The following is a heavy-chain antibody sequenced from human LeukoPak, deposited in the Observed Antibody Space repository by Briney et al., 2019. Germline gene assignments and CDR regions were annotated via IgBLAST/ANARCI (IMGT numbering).Heavy chain of an antibody. J-gene: IGHJ6*03. V-gene: IGHV3-73*01. CDR2: IRNKANNYAT. D-gene: IGHD5-18*01. Sequence: GGSLRLSCAASGFTFSGSAMHWVRQAPGKGLEWVGRIRNKANNYATAYAASVKGRFTISRDDSKNTAYLQMNSLKSEDTAVYYCTRASWIQLAYYYYYMDVWGKGTTVTVSS. CDR1: GFTFSGSA. CDR3: TRASWIQLAYYYYYMDV.